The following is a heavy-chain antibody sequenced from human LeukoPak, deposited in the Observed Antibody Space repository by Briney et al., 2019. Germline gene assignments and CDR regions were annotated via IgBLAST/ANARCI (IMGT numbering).Heavy chain of an antibody. J-gene: IGHJ3*02. V-gene: IGHV3-64*01. D-gene: IGHD2-2*01. CDR2: ISSNGDTT. CDR3: ARSVPAAMSAFDI. Sequence: GGSLRLSCSASGFIFSSYTMQWVRHAQGKGLEYVSAISSNGDTTYYATSVKGRFTISRDNSKDTLYLQVGSLRAEDTAVYYCARSVPAAMSAFDIWGQGTMVTVSS. CDR1: GFIFSSYT.